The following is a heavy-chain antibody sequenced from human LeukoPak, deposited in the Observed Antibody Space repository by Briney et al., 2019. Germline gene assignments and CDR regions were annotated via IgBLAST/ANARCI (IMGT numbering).Heavy chain of an antibody. CDR3: AKEGLRATDYYYYGMDV. D-gene: IGHD2-21*01. J-gene: IGHJ6*02. V-gene: IGHV3-15*01. CDR1: GFTFSNAW. Sequence: PGGSLRLSCAASGFTFSNAWMSWVRQAPGKGLEWVGRIKSKTDGGTTDYAAPVKGRFTISRDDSKNTLYLQMNSLKTEDTAVYYCAKEGLRATDYYYYGMDVWGQGTTVTVSS. CDR2: IKSKTDGGTT.